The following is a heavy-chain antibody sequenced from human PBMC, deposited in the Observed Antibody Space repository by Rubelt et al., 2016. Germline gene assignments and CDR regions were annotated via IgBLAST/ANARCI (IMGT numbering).Heavy chain of an antibody. CDR3: ISYV. J-gene: IGHJ3*01. Sequence: EVQLVESGGSLVQPGGSLRLSCAASGFSVSSKYMAWVRQAPGKGLEWVSSIYANGNTHYADSMKGRFTISRDNSKNTVFLQRNSLGVDDTAVYYCISYVWGQGTMVTVSS. V-gene: IGHV3-66*01. CDR2: IYANGNT. CDR1: GFSVSSKY.